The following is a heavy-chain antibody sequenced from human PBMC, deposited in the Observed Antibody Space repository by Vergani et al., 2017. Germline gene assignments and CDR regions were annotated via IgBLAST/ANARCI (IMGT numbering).Heavy chain of an antibody. V-gene: IGHV3-21*01. Sequence: EVQLVESGGGLVKPGGSLRLSCAASGFTFSSYSMNWVRQAPGKGLEWVSSISSSSSYIYYADSVKGRFTISRDNAKNSLYLQMNSLRAEDTAVYYCASGRFLDNDYYGMDVWGQGTTVTVSS. J-gene: IGHJ6*02. CDR3: ASGRFLDNDYYGMDV. CDR1: GFTFSSYS. D-gene: IGHD3-3*01. CDR2: ISSSSSYI.